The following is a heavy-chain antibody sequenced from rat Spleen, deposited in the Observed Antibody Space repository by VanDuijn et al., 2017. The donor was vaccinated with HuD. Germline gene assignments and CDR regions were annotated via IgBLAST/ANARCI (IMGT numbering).Heavy chain of an antibody. CDR1: GFTFSDYA. V-gene: IGHV5S23*01. D-gene: IGHD1-4*01. J-gene: IGHJ2*01. CDR3: TRPGSPHYFDY. CDR2: ITNSGGFI. Sequence: EVKLVESGGGLVQPGRSLKLSCAASGFTFSDYAMAWVRQTSTEGLAWVASITNSGGFIFYRDSVKGRFTISRDNAKSTLYLQMNSLRSEDTATYYCTRPGSPHYFDYWGQGVMVTVSS.